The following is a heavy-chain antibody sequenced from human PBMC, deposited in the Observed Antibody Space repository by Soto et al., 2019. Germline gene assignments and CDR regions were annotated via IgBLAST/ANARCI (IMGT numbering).Heavy chain of an antibody. CDR2: ISGSGGST. J-gene: IGHJ6*02. Sequence: GGSLRLSCAASGFTFSSYAMSWVRQAPGKGLEWVSAISGSGGSTYYADSVKGRFTISRDNSKNTLYLQMNSLRAEDTAVYYCAKGRYCTNGVCYYYYGMDVWGQGTTVTVSS. V-gene: IGHV3-23*01. D-gene: IGHD2-8*01. CDR3: AKGRYCTNGVCYYYYGMDV. CDR1: GFTFSSYA.